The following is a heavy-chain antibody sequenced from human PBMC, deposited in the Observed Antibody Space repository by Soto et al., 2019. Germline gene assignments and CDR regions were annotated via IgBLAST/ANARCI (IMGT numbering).Heavy chain of an antibody. CDR3: AKPLQGGTMIVVVIISPFDY. D-gene: IGHD3-22*01. V-gene: IGHV3-23*01. Sequence: PGGSLRLSCAASGFTFSSYAMSWVRQAPGKGLEWVSAISGSGGSTYYADSVKGRFTISRDNSKNTLFLQMNSLRAEDTAVFYFAKPLQGGTMIVVVIISPFDYWGQGTLVTSPQ. CDR1: GFTFSSYA. CDR2: ISGSGGST. J-gene: IGHJ4*02.